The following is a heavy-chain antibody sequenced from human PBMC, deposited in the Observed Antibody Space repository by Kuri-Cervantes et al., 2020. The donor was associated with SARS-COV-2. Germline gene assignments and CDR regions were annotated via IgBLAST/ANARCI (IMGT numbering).Heavy chain of an antibody. CDR2: LYTSGST. V-gene: IGHV4-61*02. CDR1: GGSISSGSYY. CDR3: ARGIAVAGAKYFDY. Sequence: SETLSLTCTVSGGSISSGSYYWTWIRQPAGMGLEWIGRLYTSGSTNYNPSLKSRVTISADTSKNQFSLNLSSVTAADTAVYYCARGIAVAGAKYFDYWGQGTLVTVSS. D-gene: IGHD6-19*01. J-gene: IGHJ4*02.